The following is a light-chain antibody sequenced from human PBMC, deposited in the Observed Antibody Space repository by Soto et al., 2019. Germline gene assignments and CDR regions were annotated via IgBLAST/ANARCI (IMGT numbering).Light chain of an antibody. CDR1: RPLSSY. CDR3: HKYNHAPT. CDR2: ATS. Sequence: DIQLTKLPSSLSASVGEGFTITSGPVRPLSSYLAWYQQKPGKVPGFLIYATSTLQSGPPSRFSGSGSGTDFTLTISSLQPEDVATYYCHKYNHAPTFGGGTKVEIK. J-gene: IGKJ4*01. V-gene: IGKV1-27*01.